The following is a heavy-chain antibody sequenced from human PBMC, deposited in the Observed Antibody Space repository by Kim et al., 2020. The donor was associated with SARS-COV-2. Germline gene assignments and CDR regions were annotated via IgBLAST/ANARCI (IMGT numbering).Heavy chain of an antibody. Sequence: DTGKGRDTTTRDNSKNTLYLQMNSLRAEDTAMYYCARGSTVSHYYYGMDVWGQGTTVTVSS. D-gene: IGHD4-4*01. CDR3: ARGSTVSHYYYGMDV. J-gene: IGHJ6*02. V-gene: IGHV3-53*01.